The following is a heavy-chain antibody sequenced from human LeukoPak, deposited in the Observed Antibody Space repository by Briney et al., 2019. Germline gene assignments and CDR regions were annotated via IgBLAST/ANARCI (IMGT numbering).Heavy chain of an antibody. CDR2: ISYDGSNK. J-gene: IGHJ4*02. CDR1: GFTFSSYA. Sequence: GGSLRLSCAASGFTFSSYAMHWVRQAPGKGLEWVAVISYDGSNKYYADSVKGRFTISRDNSKNTLYLQMNSLRAEDTAVYYCAKVNWCGASCADAWGQGTLVTVSS. CDR3: AKVNWCGASCADA. D-gene: IGHD2-15*01. V-gene: IGHV3-30-3*01.